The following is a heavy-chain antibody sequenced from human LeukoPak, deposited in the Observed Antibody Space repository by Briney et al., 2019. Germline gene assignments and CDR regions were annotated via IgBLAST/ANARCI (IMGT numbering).Heavy chain of an antibody. J-gene: IGHJ4*02. CDR1: GYTFTSYY. CDR3: ARGGCSDGRCFDYY. D-gene: IGHD2-15*01. V-gene: IGHV1-46*01. CDR2: INPSAGGT. Sequence: GASVKVSCKASGYTFTSYYMHWVRQAPGQGLERMGVINPSAGGTSYAQKFQGRVTMTRDTSTSTVYMDLSSLRSEDTAVYYCARGGCSDGRCFDYYWGQGTLVTVSS.